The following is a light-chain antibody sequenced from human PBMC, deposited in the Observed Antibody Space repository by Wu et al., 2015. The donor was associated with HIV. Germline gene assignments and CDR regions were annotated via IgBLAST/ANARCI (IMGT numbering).Light chain of an antibody. V-gene: IGKV3-20*01. CDR3: QQYVSSPT. CDR1: QSITSNY. J-gene: IGKJ5*01. Sequence: DILLTQSPGTLSLSPGERATLSCRASQSITSNYLAWYQQKPGQAPRLLVYATSNRATGIPDRISGSGPGTLFTLTISRLEPEDSAVYFCQQYVSSPTFGQGTRLEIK. CDR2: ATS.